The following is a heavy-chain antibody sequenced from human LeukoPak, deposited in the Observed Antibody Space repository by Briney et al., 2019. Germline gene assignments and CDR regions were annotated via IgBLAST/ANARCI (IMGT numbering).Heavy chain of an antibody. CDR2: IHPSGGST. CDR1: GYTFTSYY. CDR3: ARAHLHYGVSIHDLDY. J-gene: IGHJ4*02. Sequence: GASVKVSCKASGYTFTSYYMHWVRQAPGQGLEWMGIIHPSGGSTSYAQKFQGRVTMTRDTSTSTVYMELSSLRSEDTAVYYCARAHLHYGVSIHDLDYWGQGTLVTVSS. V-gene: IGHV1-46*01. D-gene: IGHD4-17*01.